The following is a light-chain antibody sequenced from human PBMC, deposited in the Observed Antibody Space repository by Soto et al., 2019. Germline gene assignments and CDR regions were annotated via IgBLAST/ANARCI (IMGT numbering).Light chain of an antibody. J-gene: IGLJ1*01. Sequence: QSVLTQPPSASGTPGQRVTISCSGSSSNIASNAVNWFQQLPGTAPKLLIYSDNHRPSGVPDRFSGSKSGTSASLAISGLQSEDEAAYYCATWADSLNTYVFGAGTKLTVL. CDR2: SDN. CDR3: ATWADSLNTYV. V-gene: IGLV1-44*01. CDR1: SSNIASNA.